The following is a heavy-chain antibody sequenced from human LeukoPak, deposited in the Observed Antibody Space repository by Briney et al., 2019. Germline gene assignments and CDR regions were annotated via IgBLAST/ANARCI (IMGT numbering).Heavy chain of an antibody. Sequence: SETLSLTCTVSGGSISSSSYYWGWIRQPPGKGLEWIGSVYYSGSTYYNPSLKSRVTISVDTSKNQFSLKLSSVTAADTAVYYCARGFGDHGMDVWGQGTTVTVSS. J-gene: IGHJ6*02. CDR2: VYYSGST. CDR3: ARGFGDHGMDV. CDR1: GGSISSSSYY. D-gene: IGHD3-10*01. V-gene: IGHV4-39*07.